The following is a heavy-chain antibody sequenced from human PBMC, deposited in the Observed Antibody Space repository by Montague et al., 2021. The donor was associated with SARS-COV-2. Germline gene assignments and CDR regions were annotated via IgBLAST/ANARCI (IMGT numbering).Heavy chain of an antibody. CDR1: GSSITSYY. D-gene: IGHD6-25*01. CDR3: ARVFRGQRLAFDF. CDR2: IYSRGRA. V-gene: IGHV4-59*12. Sequence: SETLSLTCTVPGSSITSYYWSWIRQAPGKGLEWIAYIYSRGRASYNPSLRSRVTMSVDKSTNQFSLRLNSVTAADTAVYYCARVFRGQRLAFDFWGQGALVIVSS. J-gene: IGHJ4*02.